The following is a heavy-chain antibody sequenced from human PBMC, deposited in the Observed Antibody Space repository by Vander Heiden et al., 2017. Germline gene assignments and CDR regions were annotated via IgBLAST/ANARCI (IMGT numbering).Heavy chain of an antibody. D-gene: IGHD3-22*01. Sequence: EVQLVESGGGLVQPGRSLRLSCAASGFTFDDYAMHWVRQAPGKGLEWVSGISWNSGSIGYADSVKGRFTISRDNAKNSLYLQMNSLRAEDTALYYCAKGSGYNPYYGMDVWGQGTTVTVSS. J-gene: IGHJ6*02. CDR3: AKGSGYNPYYGMDV. V-gene: IGHV3-9*01. CDR1: GFTFDDYA. CDR2: ISWNSGSI.